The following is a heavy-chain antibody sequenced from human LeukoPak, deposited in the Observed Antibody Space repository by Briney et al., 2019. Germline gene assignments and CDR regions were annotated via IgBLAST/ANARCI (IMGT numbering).Heavy chain of an antibody. Sequence: SQTLSLTCTVSGGSISSGTYYWSWVRQHPGKGLEWIGYIYTSGSAYYNPSLKSRVTISVDTSKNQFSLKLASVTAADTAVYYCARGVYVSEKGGLDYWGQGTLVTVSS. J-gene: IGHJ4*02. CDR3: ARGVYVSEKGGLDY. CDR2: IYTSGSA. D-gene: IGHD3-10*01. CDR1: GGSISSGTYY. V-gene: IGHV4-31*03.